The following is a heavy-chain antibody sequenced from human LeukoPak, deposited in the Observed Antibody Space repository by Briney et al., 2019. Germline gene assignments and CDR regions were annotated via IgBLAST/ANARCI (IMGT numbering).Heavy chain of an antibody. CDR1: GFTFSSYG. J-gene: IGHJ4*02. Sequence: PGRSLRLSCAASGFTFSSYGMHWVRQAPGKGLEWVAVISNDGSNKYYADSVKGRFNISRDNSKNTLYLQMNSLRAEDTAVYYCAKELDYYDSSGYRHLGYWGQGNLVTVSS. D-gene: IGHD3-22*01. V-gene: IGHV3-30*18. CDR3: AKELDYYDSSGYRHLGY. CDR2: ISNDGSNK.